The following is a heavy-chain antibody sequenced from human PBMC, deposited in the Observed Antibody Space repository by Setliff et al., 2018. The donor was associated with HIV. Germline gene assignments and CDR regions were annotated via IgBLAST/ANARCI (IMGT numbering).Heavy chain of an antibody. J-gene: IGHJ3*02. Sequence: SETLSLTCTVSGGSISGYYWSWIRQYPGKGLEWIGYIYYSGSTYYYNPALKSRVTISVDTSKNQFSLKLSSVTAADTAVYYCARQGSSGLGYAFDIWGQGTMVTVSS. CDR3: ARQGSSGLGYAFDI. V-gene: IGHV4-59*04. CDR2: IYYSGSTY. D-gene: IGHD6-19*01. CDR1: GGSISGYY.